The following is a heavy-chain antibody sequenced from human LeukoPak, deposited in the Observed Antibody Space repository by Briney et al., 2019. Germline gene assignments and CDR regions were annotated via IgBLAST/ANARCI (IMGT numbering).Heavy chain of an antibody. CDR1: GYTFTSYY. D-gene: IGHD5-18*01. CDR3: ARGGRDTAMEEAAFDI. Sequence: LGASVKVSCKASGYTFTSYYMHWVRQAPGQGLEWMGIINPSGGSTSYAQKFQGRVTMTRDTSTSTVYMELSSLRSEDTAVYYCARGGRDTAMEEAAFDIWGQGTMVTVSS. CDR2: INPSGGST. J-gene: IGHJ3*02. V-gene: IGHV1-46*01.